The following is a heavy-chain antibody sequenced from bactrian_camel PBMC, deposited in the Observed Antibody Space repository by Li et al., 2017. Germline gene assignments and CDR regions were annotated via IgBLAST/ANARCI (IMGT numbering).Heavy chain of an antibody. V-gene: IGHV3S40*01. CDR2: IDSGGGGR. J-gene: IGHJ6*01. CDR1: GFSFSSYD. D-gene: IGHD6*01. CDR3: AADAPCFWYNTIASLSFGF. Sequence: VQLVESGGGLVQPGGSLRLSCAASGFSFSSYDMNWLRQAPGKGVEWVSSIDSGGGGRYYADSVKGRFTISRDNAKNTLYLQMNGLKIDDTAMYYCAADAPCFWYNTIASLSFGFWGQGTQVTVS.